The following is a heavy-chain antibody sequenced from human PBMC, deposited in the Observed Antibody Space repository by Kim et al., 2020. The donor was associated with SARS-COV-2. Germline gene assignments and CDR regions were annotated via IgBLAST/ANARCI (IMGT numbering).Heavy chain of an antibody. V-gene: IGHV4-34*01. CDR3: ARGIAAAGTYYYYYMDV. J-gene: IGHJ6*03. Sequence: SETLSLTCAVYGGSLSGYYWSWIRQPPGKGLEWIGEINHSGSTNYNPSLKSRVTISVDTSKNQFSLKLSSVTAADTAVNYCARGIAAAGTYYYYYMDVWGKGTTVTVSS. CDR1: GGSLSGYY. CDR2: INHSGST. D-gene: IGHD6-13*01.